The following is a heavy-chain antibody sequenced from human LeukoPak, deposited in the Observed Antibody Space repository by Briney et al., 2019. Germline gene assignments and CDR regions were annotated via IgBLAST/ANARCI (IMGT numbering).Heavy chain of an antibody. CDR1: GGTFSSYA. D-gene: IGHD5-18*01. J-gene: IGHJ5*02. CDR3: ASIQLWLSENWFDP. CDR2: IIPIFGTA. Sequence: SVKVSCKASGGTFSSYAISWVRQAPGQGLEWMGRIIPIFGTANYAQKFQGRVTITTDESTSTAYMELSSLRSEDMAVYYCASIQLWLSENWFDPWGQGTLVTASS. V-gene: IGHV1-69*05.